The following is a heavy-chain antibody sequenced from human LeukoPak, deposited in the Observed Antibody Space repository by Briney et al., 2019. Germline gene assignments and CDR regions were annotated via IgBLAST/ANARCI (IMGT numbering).Heavy chain of an antibody. CDR2: IYTSGST. Sequence: SETLSLTCTVSGGPISSYHWSWIRQPAGKGLEWIGRIYTSGSTNYNPSLKSRVTMSVDTSKNQFSLKLSSVTAADTAVYYCARSHSSGWYYFDYWGQGTLVTVSS. CDR3: ARSHSSGWYYFDY. V-gene: IGHV4-4*07. D-gene: IGHD6-19*01. CDR1: GGPISSYH. J-gene: IGHJ4*02.